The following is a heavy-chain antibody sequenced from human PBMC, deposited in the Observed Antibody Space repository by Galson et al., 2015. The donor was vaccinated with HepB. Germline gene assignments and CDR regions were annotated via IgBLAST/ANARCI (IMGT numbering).Heavy chain of an antibody. Sequence: SLRLSCAASGFTFSRHAVNWVRQAPGKGLEWVSLISGSGGATYYADSVKGRFTISRDNSKNTLYLQMNSLRAEDTAVYYCARGFVVVPAADYWGQGTLVTVSS. J-gene: IGHJ4*02. D-gene: IGHD2-2*01. CDR1: GFTFSRHA. CDR3: ARGFVVVPAADY. V-gene: IGHV3-23*01. CDR2: ISGSGGAT.